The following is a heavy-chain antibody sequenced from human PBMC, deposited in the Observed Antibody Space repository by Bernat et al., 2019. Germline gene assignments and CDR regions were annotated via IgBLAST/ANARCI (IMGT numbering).Heavy chain of an antibody. CDR1: GFTFSSNA. CDR3: ARRGPAQWGPFDH. CDR2: ISGSGDSP. D-gene: IGHD1-26*01. V-gene: IGHV3-23*01. J-gene: IGHJ4*02. Sequence: EVQLLESGGGLVQPGGSLRLSCAASGFTFSSNAMTWVRQAPGKGLAWVAAISGSGDSPYSAASFTCRFTLSRAHSRHSLYVQMNGLGAESAAVYYCARRGPAQWGPFDHWGQGALVPVSS.